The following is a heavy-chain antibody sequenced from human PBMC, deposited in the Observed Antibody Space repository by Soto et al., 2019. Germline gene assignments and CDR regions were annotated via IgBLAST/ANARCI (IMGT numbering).Heavy chain of an antibody. CDR1: GGSISSGDYY. Sequence: SETLSLTCTVSGGSISSGDYYWSWIRQPPGKCLEWIGYIYYSGSTYYNPSLRSRVTISVDTSKNQFSLKLSSVTAADTAVYYCARAPLTGYPGFDYWGQGTLVIVYS. D-gene: IGHD3-9*01. V-gene: IGHV4-30-4*01. CDR3: ARAPLTGYPGFDY. CDR2: IYYSGST. J-gene: IGHJ4*02.